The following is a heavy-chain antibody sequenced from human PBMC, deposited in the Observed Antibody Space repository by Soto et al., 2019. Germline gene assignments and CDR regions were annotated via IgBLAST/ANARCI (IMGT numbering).Heavy chain of an antibody. CDR3: VIKIAVARTDAFSF. CDR2: ILSDGSKQ. Sequence: GGSLRLSCAASRVTFSYYAMHWIRQAPGKGLEWMAVILSDGSKQYYAESVKGRFTISRDNSKSTLYLQMNSLRVEDTAVYYFVIKIAVARTDAFSFWGQGSMVTVAS. D-gene: IGHD3-10*01. J-gene: IGHJ3*01. CDR1: RVTFSYYA. V-gene: IGHV3-30*04.